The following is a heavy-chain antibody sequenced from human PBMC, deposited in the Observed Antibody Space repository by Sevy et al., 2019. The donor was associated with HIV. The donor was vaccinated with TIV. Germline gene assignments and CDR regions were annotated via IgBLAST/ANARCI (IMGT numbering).Heavy chain of an antibody. D-gene: IGHD3-16*02. CDR2: IYYSGST. CDR1: GGSISSGGYY. V-gene: IGHV4-31*03. CDR3: ARGTWDYDYVWGSYRYDY. Sequence: SETLSLTCTVSGGSISSGGYYWSWIRQHPGKGLEWIGYIYYSGSTYYNPSLKSRVTISVDTSKNHFSLRLSSVTAADTAVYYCARGTWDYDYVWGSYRYDYWDQGTLVTVSS. J-gene: IGHJ4*02.